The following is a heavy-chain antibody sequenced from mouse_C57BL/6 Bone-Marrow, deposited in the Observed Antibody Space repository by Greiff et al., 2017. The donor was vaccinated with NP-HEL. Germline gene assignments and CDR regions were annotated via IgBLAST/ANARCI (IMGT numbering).Heavy chain of an antibody. J-gene: IGHJ4*01. CDR3: ARPLYGRGSYYAMDY. V-gene: IGHV5-6*01. D-gene: IGHD1-1*02. CDR1: GFTFSSYG. CDR2: ISSGGSYT. Sequence: EVQRVESGGDLVKPGGSLKLSCAASGFTFSSYGMSWVRQTPDKRLEWVATISSGGSYTYYPDSVKGRFPISRDNAKNTLYLQMSSLKSEDTAMYYCARPLYGRGSYYAMDYWGQGTSVTVSS.